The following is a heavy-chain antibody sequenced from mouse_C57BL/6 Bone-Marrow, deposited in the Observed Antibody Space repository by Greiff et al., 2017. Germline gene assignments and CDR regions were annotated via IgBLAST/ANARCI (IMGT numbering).Heavy chain of an antibody. CDR1: GFTFNTYA. CDR3: VRDSNYYGSSSLAY. V-gene: IGHV10-3*01. CDR2: IRSKSSNYAT. D-gene: IGHD1-1*01. Sequence: EVMLVESGGGLVQPKGSLKLSCAASGFTFNTYAMHWVRQAPGKGLEWVARIRSKSSNYATYYADSVKDRFTISRDDSQSMLYLQMNNLKTEDTAMYYCVRDSNYYGSSSLAYWGQGTLVTVSA. J-gene: IGHJ3*01.